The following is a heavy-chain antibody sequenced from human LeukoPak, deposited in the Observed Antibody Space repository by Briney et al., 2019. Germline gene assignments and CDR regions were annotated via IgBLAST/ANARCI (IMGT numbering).Heavy chain of an antibody. V-gene: IGHV3-30*04. D-gene: IGHD5-24*01. Sequence: PGGSLRLSCAASGFTFSSYAMHWVRQAPGKGLEWVAVISYDGSNKYYADSVKGRFTISRDNSKNTLYLQMNSLRAEDTAVYYCAKGGGDGYRWGQGTLVTVFS. CDR2: ISYDGSNK. CDR3: AKGGGDGYR. J-gene: IGHJ4*02. CDR1: GFTFSSYA.